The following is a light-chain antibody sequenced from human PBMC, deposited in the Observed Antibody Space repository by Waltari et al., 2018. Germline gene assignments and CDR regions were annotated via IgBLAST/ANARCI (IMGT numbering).Light chain of an antibody. CDR1: HSDVGGYDY. V-gene: IGLV2-14*03. CDR2: DVS. CDR3: NSYTSSSTRV. J-gene: IGLJ2*01. Sequence: QSALTQPASVSGSPGQSITISCTGTHSDVGGYDYVSWYQQHPGKAPTLIIYDVSNRPSGVSNRFSGSKSGNTASLTISGLQAEDEADYYCNSYTSSSTRVFGGGTKLTVL.